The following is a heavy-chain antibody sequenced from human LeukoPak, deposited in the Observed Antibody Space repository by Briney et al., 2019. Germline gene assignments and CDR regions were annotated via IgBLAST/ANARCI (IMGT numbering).Heavy chain of an antibody. CDR1: GFAPSACS. CDR2: MSIRSTYV. CDR3: ARDVGTGWYYAFDI. D-gene: IGHD6-19*01. J-gene: IGHJ3*02. V-gene: IGHV3-21*01. Sequence: GGSLRVSSAAPGFAPSACSPYRVRAAPGRGLGWVSSMSIRSTYVYYADSVKGRFTISRDNSKNTLYLQMNSLRAEDTAVYFCARDVGTGWYYAFDIWGQGTLVTVSS.